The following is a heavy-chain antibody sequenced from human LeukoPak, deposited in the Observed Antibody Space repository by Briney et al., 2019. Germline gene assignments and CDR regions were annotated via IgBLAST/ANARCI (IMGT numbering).Heavy chain of an antibody. J-gene: IGHJ5*02. CDR2: IYYSGST. Sequence: SETLSLTCTVSVGSISIHYWSWIRQPPGKGLEWIGYIYYSGSTNYNPSLKSRVTISVDTSKNQFSLKLSSVTAADTAVYYCARGSYYYDSSGYSSGWFDPWGQGTLVTVSS. CDR3: ARGSYYYDSSGYSSGWFDP. D-gene: IGHD3-22*01. CDR1: VGSISIHY. V-gene: IGHV4-59*11.